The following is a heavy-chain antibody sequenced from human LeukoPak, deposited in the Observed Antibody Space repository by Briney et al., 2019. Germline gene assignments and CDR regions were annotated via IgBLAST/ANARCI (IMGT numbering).Heavy chain of an antibody. J-gene: IGHJ6*02. CDR1: GFTFSSYA. Sequence: PGGSLRLSCAASGFTFSSYAMSWVRQAPGKGLKWVSAISGSGGSTYYADSVKGRFTISRDSSKNTLYLQMNSLRAEDTAVYYCARKYYYGMDVWGQGTTVTVSS. CDR2: ISGSGGST. CDR3: ARKYYYGMDV. V-gene: IGHV3-23*01.